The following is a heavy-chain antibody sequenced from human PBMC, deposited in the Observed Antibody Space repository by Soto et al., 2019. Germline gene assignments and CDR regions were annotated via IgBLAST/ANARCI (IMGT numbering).Heavy chain of an antibody. CDR1: GYTFTSYG. CDR3: ARHCSGGSCYDWFDP. J-gene: IGHJ5*02. Sequence: ASVKVSCKASGYTFTSYGIRWVRQAPGQGLEWMGWISAYNGNTNYAQKLQGRVTMTTDTSTSTAYMELRSLRSDDTAVYYCARHCSGGSCYDWFDPWGQGTLVTVSS. V-gene: IGHV1-18*01. D-gene: IGHD2-15*01. CDR2: ISAYNGNT.